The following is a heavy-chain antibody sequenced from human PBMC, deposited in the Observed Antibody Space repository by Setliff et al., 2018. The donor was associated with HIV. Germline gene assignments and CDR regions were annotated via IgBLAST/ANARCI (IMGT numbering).Heavy chain of an antibody. V-gene: IGHV4-59*08. D-gene: IGHD3-10*01. CDR1: GGSISSYY. Sequence: PSETLSLTCTVSGGSISSYYWSWIRQPPGKGLEWIGYIYYSGSTNYNPSLKSRVTISVDTSKNQFSLKLSSVTAADTAVYYCASRVYYYGDSATLREEGFVPWGQGTLVTVSS. J-gene: IGHJ5*02. CDR3: ASRVYYYGDSATLREEGFVP. CDR2: IYYSGST.